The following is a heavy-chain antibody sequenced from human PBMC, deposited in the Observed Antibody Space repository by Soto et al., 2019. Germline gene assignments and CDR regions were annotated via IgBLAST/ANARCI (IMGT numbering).Heavy chain of an antibody. D-gene: IGHD2-15*01. CDR2: IIPILGIA. V-gene: IGHV1-69*02. CDR1: GGTFSSYT. CDR3: ARGGGDCSGGSCYLRYYYYYGMDV. Sequence: QVQLVQSGAEVKKPGSSVKVSCKASGGTFSSYTISWVRQAPGQGLEWMGRIIPILGIANYAQKFQGRVTITPDKSTSTAYMELSSLRSEDTAVYYCARGGGDCSGGSCYLRYYYYYGMDVWGQGTTVTVSS. J-gene: IGHJ6*02.